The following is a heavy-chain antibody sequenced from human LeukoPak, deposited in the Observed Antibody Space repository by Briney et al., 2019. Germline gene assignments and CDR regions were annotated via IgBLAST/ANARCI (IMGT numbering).Heavy chain of an antibody. Sequence: GGSLRLSCAASGFTFSSYAMHWVRQAPGKGPEWVAVISYDGSNKYYADSVKGRFTISRDNSKNTLYLQMNSLRAEDTAVYYCARGFDAFDIWGQGTMVTVSS. CDR1: GFTFSSYA. J-gene: IGHJ3*02. CDR3: ARGFDAFDI. V-gene: IGHV3-30*03. CDR2: ISYDGSNK.